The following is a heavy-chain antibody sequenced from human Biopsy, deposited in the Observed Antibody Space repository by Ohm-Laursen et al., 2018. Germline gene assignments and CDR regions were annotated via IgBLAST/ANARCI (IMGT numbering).Heavy chain of an antibody. D-gene: IGHD3-22*01. V-gene: IGHV4-4*07. CDR3: ARWTPEYDSSRYYLDAFDI. J-gene: IGHJ3*02. CDR1: GGSLSSYY. CDR2: IYSSGST. Sequence: SDTLSLTCTASGGSLSSYYWSWIRQPAGQGLEWIGRIYSSGSTNYNPSLKSRVTLSMDTSKRQFSLKLSFVTAADTAVYYCARWTPEYDSSRYYLDAFDIWGQGTKVTVSS.